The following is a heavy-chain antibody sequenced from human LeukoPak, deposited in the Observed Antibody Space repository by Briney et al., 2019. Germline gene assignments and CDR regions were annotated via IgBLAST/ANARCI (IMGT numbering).Heavy chain of an antibody. Sequence: EASVKVSCKASGYTFTGHYTHWARQAPGQGLEWLGWINPNSGDRNSAQKFQGRVTMTRDTSISTVYMELSRLGRDDTAVYYCAREGWDQRDTAAFDHWGQGTLVTVSS. CDR3: AREGWDQRDTAAFDH. D-gene: IGHD6-19*01. CDR1: GYTFTGHY. CDR2: INPNSGDR. J-gene: IGHJ4*02. V-gene: IGHV1-2*02.